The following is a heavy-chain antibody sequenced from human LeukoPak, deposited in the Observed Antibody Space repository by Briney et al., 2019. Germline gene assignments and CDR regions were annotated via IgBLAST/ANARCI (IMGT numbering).Heavy chain of an antibody. D-gene: IGHD2-2*01. CDR3: ARVGYCSSASCYSPGAFGI. CDR2: IYDSGNT. CDR1: GDSVSTTDYY. J-gene: IGHJ3*02. Sequence: SQTLSLTCTVSGDSVSTTDYYWTWIRQPPGRGLEWIGYIYDSGNTYYNLPLKSRVTISVNTSNNQVSLKLRSVTAADTAVYYCARVGYCSSASCYSPGAFGIWGQGTMVTVFS. V-gene: IGHV4-30-4*01.